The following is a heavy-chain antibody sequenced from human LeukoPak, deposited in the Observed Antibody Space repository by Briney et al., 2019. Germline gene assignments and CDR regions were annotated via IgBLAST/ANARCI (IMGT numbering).Heavy chain of an antibody. CDR3: ARDPPSRGTRYFDY. CDR2: ITSSSSNK. Sequence: PGGSLTLSCAASGFPFSRYSMNWVRQAPGEGPEWVSSITSSSSNKDYVDSVKGRFTVSRDNAKNSLYLQMDSLRVEDTAVYYCARDPPSRGTRYFDYWGQGILVTVSS. D-gene: IGHD3-16*01. J-gene: IGHJ4*02. V-gene: IGHV3-21*01. CDR1: GFPFSRYS.